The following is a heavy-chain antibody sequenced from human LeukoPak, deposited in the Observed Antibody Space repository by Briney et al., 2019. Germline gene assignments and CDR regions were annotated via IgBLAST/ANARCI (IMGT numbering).Heavy chain of an antibody. V-gene: IGHV4-34*01. CDR3: TRGSMAYYYMDV. CDR2: INHSGST. J-gene: IGHJ6*03. D-gene: IGHD5-24*01. CDR1: GGSFSGYY. Sequence: KPSETLSLTCAVYGGSFSGYYWSWIRQPPGKGLEWIGEINHSGSTNYNPSLKSRVTISVDTSKNQFSLKLSSVTAADTAVYYCTRGSMAYYYMDVWGKGTTVTISS.